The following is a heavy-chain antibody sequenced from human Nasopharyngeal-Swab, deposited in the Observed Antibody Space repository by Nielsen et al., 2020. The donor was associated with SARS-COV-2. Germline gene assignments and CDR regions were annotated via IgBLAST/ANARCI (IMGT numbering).Heavy chain of an antibody. D-gene: IGHD3-10*01. CDR1: GFTFGSYW. CDR2: IKQDASEK. V-gene: IGHV3-7*01. CDR3: ARVYYGCLES. Sequence: GGFLRLSCAASGFTFGSYWMSWVRQAPGKGLEWVANIKQDASEKSYVDSVKGRFTIFRDNAKNSLYLQMNSLRAEDTAVYYCARVYYGCLESWGQGTLVTVSS. J-gene: IGHJ4*02.